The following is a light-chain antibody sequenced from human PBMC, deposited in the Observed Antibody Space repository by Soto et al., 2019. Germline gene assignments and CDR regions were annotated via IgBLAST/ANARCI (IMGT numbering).Light chain of an antibody. V-gene: IGLV1-40*01. Sequence: QSVLAQPPSVSLAPGQRVTISCSGCSSNIGAGCEVHWYQHLPGKAPKLLIYGNTNRPSGVPDRFSGSKSGTSASLAITGLQAEDEADYYCQSYDSSLSASYVFGGGTKVTVL. J-gene: IGLJ1*01. CDR3: QSYDSSLSASYV. CDR1: SSNIGAGCE. CDR2: GNT.